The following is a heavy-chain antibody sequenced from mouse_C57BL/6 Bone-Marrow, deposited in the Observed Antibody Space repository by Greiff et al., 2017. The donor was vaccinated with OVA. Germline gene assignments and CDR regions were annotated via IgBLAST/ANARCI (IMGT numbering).Heavy chain of an antibody. D-gene: IGHD2-10*01. CDR3: ARTFYGNYWYFDV. CDR2: IYPRSGNT. V-gene: IGHV1-81*01. CDR1: GYTFTSYG. Sequence: VKLQQSGAELARPGASVKLSCKASGYTFTSYGISWVKQRTGQGLEWIGEIYPRSGNTYYNEKFKGKATLTADKSSSTAYMELRSLTSEDSAVYFCARTFYGNYWYFDVWGTGTTVTVSS. J-gene: IGHJ1*03.